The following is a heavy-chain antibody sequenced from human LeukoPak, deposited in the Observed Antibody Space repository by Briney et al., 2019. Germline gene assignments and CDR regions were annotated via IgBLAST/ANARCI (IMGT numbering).Heavy chain of an antibody. CDR3: ARDFSVGI. CDR2: INSGGST. Sequence: PGGSLRLSCAASGFTFSSYAMTWVRQDPGKGLEWVSGINSGGSTYYADSVKGRFTISRDNSKNTLYLQMNSLRAEDTAVYYCARDFSVGIWGQGTLVTVSS. J-gene: IGHJ4*02. CDR1: GFTFSSYA. D-gene: IGHD1-1*01. V-gene: IGHV3-23*01.